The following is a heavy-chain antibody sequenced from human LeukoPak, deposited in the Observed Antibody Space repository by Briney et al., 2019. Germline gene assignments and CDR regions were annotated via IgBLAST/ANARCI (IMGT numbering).Heavy chain of an antibody. CDR3: ARHSPSYYYGSGSYYNLHYMDV. CDR2: IYPGDSDT. Sequence: GESLKISCKGSGYSFTSYWIGWVRQMPGKGLEWMGIIYPGDSDTRYSPSFQGQVTISADKSISTAYLQWSSLKASDTAMYYCARHSPSYYYGSGSYYNLHYMDVWGKGTTVTVSS. D-gene: IGHD3-10*01. CDR1: GYSFTSYW. V-gene: IGHV5-51*01. J-gene: IGHJ6*03.